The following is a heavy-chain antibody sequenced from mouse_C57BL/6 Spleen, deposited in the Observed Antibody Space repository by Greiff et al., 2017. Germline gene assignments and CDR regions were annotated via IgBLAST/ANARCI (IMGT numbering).Heavy chain of an antibody. CDR2: ISDGGSYT. Sequence: EVHLVESGGGLVKPGGSLKLSCAASGFTFSSYAMSWVRQTPEKRLEWVATISDGGSYTYYPDNVKGRFTISRDNAKNNLYLQMSHLKSEDTAMYYCARDEGITRAMDYWGQGTSVTVSS. J-gene: IGHJ4*01. D-gene: IGHD2-4*01. CDR1: GFTFSSYA. CDR3: ARDEGITRAMDY. V-gene: IGHV5-4*01.